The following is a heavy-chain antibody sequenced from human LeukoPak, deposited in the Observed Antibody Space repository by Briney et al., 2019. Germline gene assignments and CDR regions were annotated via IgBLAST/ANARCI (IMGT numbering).Heavy chain of an antibody. D-gene: IGHD1-1*01. CDR3: ARERAYGTQDYLDY. Sequence: GGSLRLSCAASKFIFGDYSMNWVRQAPGKGLEWISYISGSSGTTYYADSVRGRFTISRDNAKNSLFLQMNSLRVEDTAVYYCARERAYGTQDYLDYWGQGTRVTVSS. J-gene: IGHJ4*02. V-gene: IGHV3-48*01. CDR2: ISGSSGTT. CDR1: KFIFGDYS.